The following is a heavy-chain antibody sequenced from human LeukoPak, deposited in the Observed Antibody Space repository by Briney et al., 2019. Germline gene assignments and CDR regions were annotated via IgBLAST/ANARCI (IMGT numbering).Heavy chain of an antibody. CDR1: GFTFSSYV. CDR3: ARGPYYYDSSGYYVIGDY. V-gene: IGHV3-64*01. Sequence: GGSLRLSCAASGFTFSSYVMHWVRQAPGKGLEYVSAISSNGGSTYYANSVKGRFTISRDNSKNTLYLQMGSLRAEDMAVYYCARGPYYYDSSGYYVIGDYWGQGTLVTVSS. J-gene: IGHJ4*02. D-gene: IGHD3-22*01. CDR2: ISSNGGST.